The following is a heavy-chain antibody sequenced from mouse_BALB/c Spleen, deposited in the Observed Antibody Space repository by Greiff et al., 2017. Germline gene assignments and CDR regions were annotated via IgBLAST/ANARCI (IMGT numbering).Heavy chain of an antibody. CDR1: GFAFSSYD. CDR3: ASPRIYYGYDGAMDY. D-gene: IGHD2-2*01. CDR2: ISSGGGST. V-gene: IGHV5-12-1*01. J-gene: IGHJ4*01. Sequence: EVQRVESGGGLVKPGGSLKLSCAASGFAFSSYDMSWVRQTPEKRLEWVAYISSGGGSTYYPDTVKGRFTISRDNAKNTLYLQMSSLKSEDTAMYYCASPRIYYGYDGAMDYWGQGTSVTVSS.